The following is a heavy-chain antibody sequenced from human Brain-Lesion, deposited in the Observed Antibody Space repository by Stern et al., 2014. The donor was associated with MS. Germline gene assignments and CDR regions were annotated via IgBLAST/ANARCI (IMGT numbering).Heavy chain of an antibody. J-gene: IGHJ5*02. V-gene: IGHV4-31*03. D-gene: IGHD5-18*01. CDR3: ARDWSGTSIHLAPAYGGHIRFDP. CDR1: GDSITSGGYY. CDR2: IYYSGAT. Sequence: QVQLQESGPGLVKPSQTLSLTCTVSGDSITSGGYYWSWIRQHPGRGLAWIGYIYYSGATFYNPALKSRVTISLDTSQNQFSLRLSSVTAADTAIYYCARDWSGTSIHLAPAYGGHIRFDPWGQGILVTVSS.